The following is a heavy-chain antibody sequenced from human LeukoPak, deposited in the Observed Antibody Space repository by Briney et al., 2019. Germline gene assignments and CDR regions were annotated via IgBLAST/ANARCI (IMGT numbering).Heavy chain of an antibody. J-gene: IGHJ4*02. CDR2: IYTSGST. D-gene: IGHD3-22*01. CDR3: ARGVVITTATDYFDY. Sequence: SETLSLTCTVSGGSISSYYWSWIRQPAGKGLEWIGRIYTSGSTNYNPSLKSRVTMSVDTSKNQFSLKLSSVTAADTAVYYCARGVVITTATDYFDYWGQGTLVTVSS. CDR1: GGSISSYY. V-gene: IGHV4-4*07.